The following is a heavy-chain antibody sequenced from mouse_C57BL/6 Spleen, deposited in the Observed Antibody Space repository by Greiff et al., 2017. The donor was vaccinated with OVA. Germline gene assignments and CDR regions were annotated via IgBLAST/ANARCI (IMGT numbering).Heavy chain of an antibody. D-gene: IGHD3-2*02. CDR2: IYPGDGDT. J-gene: IGHJ2*01. V-gene: IGHV1-82*01. CDR3: ARAAQATDY. CDR1: GYAFSSSW. Sequence: VQLQESGPELVKPGASVKISCKASGYAFSSSWMNWVKQRPGKGLEWIGLIYPGDGDTNYNGKVKGKATLTADKSSSTAYMQLSSLTSEDSAVYFCARAAQATDYWGQGTTLTVSS.